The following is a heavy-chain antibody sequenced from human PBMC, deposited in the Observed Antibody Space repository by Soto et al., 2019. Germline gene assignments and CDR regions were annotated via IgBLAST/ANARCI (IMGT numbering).Heavy chain of an antibody. CDR2: IYYSGTT. CDR1: GGSISSGGYY. D-gene: IGHD3-10*01. CDR3: GRGLPALFLRFRQLSGVSFDY. V-gene: IGHV4-31*03. J-gene: IGHJ4*02. Sequence: QVQLQESGPGLVKPSQTLSLTCTVSGGSISSGGYYWSWIRQHPGKGLEWIGYIYYSGTTYYNPSLKIRVTILVDASKRQFSLKLNSVTAADTAVYYCGRGLPALFLRFRQLSGVSFDYWVKGSLVTVSS.